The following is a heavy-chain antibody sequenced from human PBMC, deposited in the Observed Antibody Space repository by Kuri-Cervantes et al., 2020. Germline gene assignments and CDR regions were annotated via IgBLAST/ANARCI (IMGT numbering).Heavy chain of an antibody. CDR3: ARVFGGTLEDHYDRSGYYDY. Sequence: GGSLRLSCEASGFTFGDYYMTWIRQTPGKGLQWVSYISSSGDNVHYADFVKGRFTISRDNAKNSLYLQMNSLRVEDTALYYCARVFGGTLEDHYDRSGYYDYWGQGTLVTVSS. CDR1: GFTFGDYY. J-gene: IGHJ4*02. V-gene: IGHV3-11*01. CDR2: ISSSGDNV. D-gene: IGHD3-22*01.